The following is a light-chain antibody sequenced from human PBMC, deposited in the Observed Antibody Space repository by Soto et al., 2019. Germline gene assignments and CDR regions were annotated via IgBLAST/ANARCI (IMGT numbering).Light chain of an antibody. CDR3: QQYTNWPKT. V-gene: IGKV3D-15*01. CDR2: GAS. CDR1: QSVSSY. Sequence: ESVLTQSPDTLSFAPCERATLSCRAVQSVSSYLAWYQQKPGQAPRLLIFGASSRATGIPERFSGSGSGTEFTLTISSLQSEDFAVYYCQQYTNWPKTFGQGTKVDIK. J-gene: IGKJ1*01.